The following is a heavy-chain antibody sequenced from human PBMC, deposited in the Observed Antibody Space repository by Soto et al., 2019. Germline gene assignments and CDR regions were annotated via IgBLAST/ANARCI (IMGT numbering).Heavy chain of an antibody. CDR1: GGSISSSSYY. J-gene: IGHJ2*01. CDR2: IYYSGST. D-gene: IGHD3-16*02. CDR3: AGGNYDYIWGSYRPWYFDL. V-gene: IGHV4-39*01. Sequence: SETLSLTCTVSGGSISSSSYYWGWIRQPPGKGLEWIGSIYYSGSTYYNPSLKSRVTISVDTSKNQLSLKLSSVTAADTAVYYCAGGNYDYIWGSYRPWYFDLWGRGTLVTVSS.